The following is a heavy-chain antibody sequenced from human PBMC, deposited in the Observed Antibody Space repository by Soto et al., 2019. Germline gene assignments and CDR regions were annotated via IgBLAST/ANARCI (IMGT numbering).Heavy chain of an antibody. Sequence: PGGSMTLSCTAYGFPFSRYGMHWVRQAPGKGLEWVAVIWYDGSNKYYADSVKGRFTISRDNSKNTLYLQMNSLRTEDTAVYYCARGDYGGSYDSFDIWGQGTTVTVSS. D-gene: IGHD4-17*01. CDR2: IWYDGSNK. J-gene: IGHJ3*02. V-gene: IGHV3-33*01. CDR1: GFPFSRYG. CDR3: ARGDYGGSYDSFDI.